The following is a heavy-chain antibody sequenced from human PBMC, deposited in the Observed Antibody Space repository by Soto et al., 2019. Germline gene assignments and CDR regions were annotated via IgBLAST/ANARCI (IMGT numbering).Heavy chain of an antibody. V-gene: IGHV3-23*01. CDR1: GFTFSSYG. J-gene: IGHJ4*02. CDR2: ISGSGDST. Sequence: EVQLLESGGGLVQPGGSLRLSCAASGFTFSSYGINWVRQAPGKGLEWVSGISGSGDSTHYADSVKGRFTISRDNSKNTVYLQMNSLRAEDTAVYYCAKQAQYGNSWYEIDHWGQGTLVTVSS. D-gene: IGHD6-13*01. CDR3: AKQAQYGNSWYEIDH.